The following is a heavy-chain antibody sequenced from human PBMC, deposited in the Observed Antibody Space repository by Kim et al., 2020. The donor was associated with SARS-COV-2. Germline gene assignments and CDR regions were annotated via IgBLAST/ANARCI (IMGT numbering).Heavy chain of an antibody. Sequence: SPSLKSRLTITKDTSKNQVVLTMTNMDPVDTATYYCARAYSSSWYQVFDYWGQGTLVTVSS. V-gene: IGHV2-5*01. CDR3: ARAYSSSWYQVFDY. D-gene: IGHD6-13*01. J-gene: IGHJ4*02.